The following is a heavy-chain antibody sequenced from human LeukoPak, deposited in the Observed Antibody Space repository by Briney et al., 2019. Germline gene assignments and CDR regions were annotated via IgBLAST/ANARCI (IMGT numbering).Heavy chain of an antibody. CDR1: GFTFNGYA. Sequence: GGSLRLSCAASGFTFNGYAMSWVRQAPGKGLGWVAVISYDGSRKYYADSVKGRFTISRDNSKNTLYLEMNSLRGEDTAVYYCVKDRRTEAYGMEVWGQGTTVTVSS. CDR2: ISYDGSRK. J-gene: IGHJ6*02. CDR3: VKDRRTEAYGMEV. V-gene: IGHV3-30*18. D-gene: IGHD1-14*01.